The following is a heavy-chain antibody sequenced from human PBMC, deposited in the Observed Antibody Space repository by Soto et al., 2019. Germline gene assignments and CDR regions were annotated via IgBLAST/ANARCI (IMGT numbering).Heavy chain of an antibody. D-gene: IGHD2-21*02. Sequence: QVQLVESGGGVVQPGRSLRLSCAASGFTFSSYGMHWVRQAPGKGLEWVAVIWSDGSNKYYADSVKGRFTISRDNSKNTLYLQMNSLRAEDTAVYYCARGHIVVVTANPTYYFDYWGQGTLVTVSS. CDR3: ARGHIVVVTANPTYYFDY. V-gene: IGHV3-33*01. J-gene: IGHJ4*02. CDR1: GFTFSSYG. CDR2: IWSDGSNK.